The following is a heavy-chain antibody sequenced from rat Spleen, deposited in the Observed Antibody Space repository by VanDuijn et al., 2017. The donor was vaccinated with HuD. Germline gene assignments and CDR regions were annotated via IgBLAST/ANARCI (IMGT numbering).Heavy chain of an antibody. J-gene: IGHJ2*01. D-gene: IGHD1-5*01. V-gene: IGHV5-25*01. CDR1: GFTFSNYD. CDR3: ARRGYRYNYFDY. CDR2: ISTGGGNT. Sequence: EVQLVETGGGLVQPGRSLKLSCAASGFTFSNYDMAWVRQAPTKGLEWIASISTGGGNTYYPDSVKGRFTISRDNAKSTLYLQMNSLRSEDTATYYCARRGYRYNYFDYWGQGVMVTVSS.